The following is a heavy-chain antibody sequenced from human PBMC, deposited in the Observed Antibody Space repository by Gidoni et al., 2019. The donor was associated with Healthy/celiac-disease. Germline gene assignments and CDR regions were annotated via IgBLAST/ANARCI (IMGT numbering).Heavy chain of an antibody. J-gene: IGHJ4*02. CDR1: GYTFTSYA. D-gene: IGHD2-15*01. CDR2: INAGNGNT. Sequence: QVQLVQSGAEVKKPGASVKVSCKASGYTFTSYAMHWVRQAPGQRLEWMGWINAGNGNTKYSQKFQGRVTITRDTSASTAYMELSSLRSEDTAVYYCARGYCSGGSCYRDPGYWGQGTLVTVSS. CDR3: ARGYCSGGSCYRDPGY. V-gene: IGHV1-3*01.